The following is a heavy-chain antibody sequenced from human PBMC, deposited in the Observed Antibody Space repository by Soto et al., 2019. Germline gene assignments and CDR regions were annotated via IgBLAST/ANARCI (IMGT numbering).Heavy chain of an antibody. Sequence: QVQLVQSGAEVKKPGASVKVSCKASGYTFANYFMNWVRQTPGQGLEWMGIIDPSAGSTSYAQKFQGRVTMSRDTSTSTVYMELSCLRSEDTAVYYCARDHPSDTGYLDLWGRGTLVIVSS. D-gene: IGHD5-18*01. CDR2: IDPSAGST. CDR3: ARDHPSDTGYLDL. J-gene: IGHJ2*01. V-gene: IGHV1-46*01. CDR1: GYTFANYF.